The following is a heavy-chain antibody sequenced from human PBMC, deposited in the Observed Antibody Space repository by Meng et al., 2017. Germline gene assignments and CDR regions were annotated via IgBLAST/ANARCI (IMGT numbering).Heavy chain of an antibody. J-gene: IGHJ4*02. CDR3: ARSMVRGVIRYYFDY. V-gene: IGHV4-39*07. Sequence: QQQLQESGPGLVKPSETLSLTCTVSGGSISSSSYYWGWIRQPPGKGLEWIGSIYYSGSTYYNPSLKSRVTISVDTSKNQFSLKLSSVTAADTAVYYCARSMVRGVIRYYFDYWGQGTLVTVSS. D-gene: IGHD3-10*01. CDR2: IYYSGST. CDR1: GGSISSSSYY.